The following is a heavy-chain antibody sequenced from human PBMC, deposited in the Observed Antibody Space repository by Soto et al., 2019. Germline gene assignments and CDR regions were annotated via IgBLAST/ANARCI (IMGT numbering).Heavy chain of an antibody. V-gene: IGHV1-3*01. Sequence: AASVKVSCKASGYTFTSYAMHWVRQAPGQRLEWMGWINAGNGNTKYSRKFQGRVTITRDTSASTAYMELSSLRSEDTAVYYCARITMVRGVIISIDYWGQGTLVTVSS. D-gene: IGHD3-10*01. CDR3: ARITMVRGVIISIDY. CDR1: GYTFTSYA. J-gene: IGHJ4*02. CDR2: INAGNGNT.